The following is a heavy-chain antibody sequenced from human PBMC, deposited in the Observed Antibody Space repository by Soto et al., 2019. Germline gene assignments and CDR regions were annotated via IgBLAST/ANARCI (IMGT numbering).Heavy chain of an antibody. D-gene: IGHD4-17*01. CDR1: GFMFSNYW. Sequence: PGGSLILSCAASGFMFSNYWMSWVRQAPGKGLEWVAIIKQDGSDKYYVDSVKGRFTISRDNAKNSLYLQMNSLRIEDAAVYYCARNRDYAFDYWGRGTLVTVSS. V-gene: IGHV3-7*01. J-gene: IGHJ4*02. CDR3: ARNRDYAFDY. CDR2: IKQDGSDK.